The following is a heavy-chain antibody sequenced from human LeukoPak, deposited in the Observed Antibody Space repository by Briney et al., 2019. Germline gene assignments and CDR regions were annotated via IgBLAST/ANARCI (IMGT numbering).Heavy chain of an antibody. CDR1: GGTFSSYA. CDR2: ITPIFGTA. D-gene: IGHD3-10*01. CDR3: ASCEIYGSGSSV. Sequence: SVKVSCKASGGTFSSYAISWVRQAPGQGLEWMGGITPIFGTANYAQKFQGRVTITADESTSTAYMELSSLRSEDTAVYYCASCEIYGSGSSVWGKGTTVTVSS. J-gene: IGHJ6*04. V-gene: IGHV1-69*01.